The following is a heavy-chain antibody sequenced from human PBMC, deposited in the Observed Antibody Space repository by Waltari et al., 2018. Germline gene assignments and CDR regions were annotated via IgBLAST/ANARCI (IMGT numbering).Heavy chain of an antibody. CDR2: INPNSGGT. Sequence: QVQLVQSGAEVKKPGASVKVSCKASGYTFTGYYMHWVRQAPGQGLEGMGRINPNSGGTNYGQKFQGRVTMTRDTSICTAYMELSRLRSDDTAVYYCASGRLVRMRGYSYALMDYWGQGTLVTVSS. J-gene: IGHJ4*02. CDR3: ASGRLVRMRGYSYALMDY. V-gene: IGHV1-2*06. CDR1: GYTFTGYY. D-gene: IGHD5-18*01.